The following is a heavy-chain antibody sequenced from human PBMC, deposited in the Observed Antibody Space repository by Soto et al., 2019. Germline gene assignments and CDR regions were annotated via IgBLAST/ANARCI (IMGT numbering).Heavy chain of an antibody. D-gene: IGHD3-10*01. CDR2: IGFAGDT. Sequence: WGSLRISCGSSGFIFSNFDMDWVRQTTEKGLEWVSGIGFAGDTNYSGSVKGRFTISRENAKNSLFLQMNSLRVGDTAIYYCVRGLTGGFDPWGQGTLVTVSS. CDR3: VRGLTGGFDP. J-gene: IGHJ5*02. V-gene: IGHV3-13*01. CDR1: GFIFSNFD.